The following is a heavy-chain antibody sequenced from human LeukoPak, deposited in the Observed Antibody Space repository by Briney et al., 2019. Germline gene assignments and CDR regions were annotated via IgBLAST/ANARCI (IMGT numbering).Heavy chain of an antibody. Sequence: PSETLSLTCTVSGGYINSHYWGWIRQPPGKVLEYIGYISYTGNAIYSPSLESRVTISVDTSKNQFSLKLSSVTAADTAVYYCARVMGYYGSGSRCWFDPWGQGTLVTVSS. V-gene: IGHV4-59*11. CDR3: ARVMGYYGSGSRCWFDP. J-gene: IGHJ5*02. CDR1: GGYINSHY. CDR2: ISYTGNA. D-gene: IGHD3-10*01.